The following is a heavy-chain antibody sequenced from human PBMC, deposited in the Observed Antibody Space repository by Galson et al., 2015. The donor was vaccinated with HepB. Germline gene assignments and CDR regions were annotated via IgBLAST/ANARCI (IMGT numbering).Heavy chain of an antibody. V-gene: IGHV5-51*03. D-gene: IGHD1-26*01. CDR3: ASSNPLYSGSYDRDAFDI. J-gene: IGHJ3*02. CDR2: IYPGDSDT. Sequence: QSGAEVKKPGESLKISCKGSGYSFTSYWIGWVRQMPGKGLEWMGIIYPGDSDTRYSPSFQGQVTISADKSISTAYLQWSSLKASDTAMYYCASSNPLYSGSYDRDAFDIWGQGTMVTVSS. CDR1: GYSFTSYW.